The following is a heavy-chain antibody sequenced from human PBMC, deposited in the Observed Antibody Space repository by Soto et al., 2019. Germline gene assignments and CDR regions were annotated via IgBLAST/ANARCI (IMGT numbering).Heavy chain of an antibody. CDR2: INHSGST. CDR3: ARGAATYYYDSSGYYPKAHRNRRAFDI. J-gene: IGHJ3*02. D-gene: IGHD3-22*01. CDR1: GGSFSGYY. Sequence: QVQLQQWGAGLLKPSETLSLTCAVYGGSFSGYYWSWIRQPPGKGLEWIGEINHSGSTNYNPSLKSRVTISVDTSKNQFSLKLSSVTAADTAVYYCARGAATYYYDSSGYYPKAHRNRRAFDIWGQGTMVTVSS. V-gene: IGHV4-34*01.